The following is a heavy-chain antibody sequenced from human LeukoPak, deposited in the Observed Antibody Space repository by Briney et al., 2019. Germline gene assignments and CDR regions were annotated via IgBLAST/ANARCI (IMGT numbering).Heavy chain of an antibody. V-gene: IGHV4-39*01. J-gene: IGHJ5*02. D-gene: IGHD6-13*01. CDR2: IYYSGST. Sequence: SETLSLTCTVSGGSISSSSYYWGWIRQPPGKGLEWIGSIYYSGSTYYNPSLKSRVTISVDTSKNQFSLKWSSVPAADTAGYYCAGLRTGAAAGIIWFDPWGQGTLVTVSS. CDR3: AGLRTGAAAGIIWFDP. CDR1: GGSISSSSYY.